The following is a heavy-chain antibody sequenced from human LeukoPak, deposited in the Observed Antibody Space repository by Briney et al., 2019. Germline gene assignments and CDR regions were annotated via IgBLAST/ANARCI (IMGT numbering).Heavy chain of an antibody. J-gene: IGHJ4*02. CDR1: GDSINSGRNY. Sequence: SVTLSLTCTVSGDSINSGRNYWGWIRQSTGKGLEWIASVYFSGTTQYNPSLMSRAFISLDSSKNQVSLRLDSVTAADSAVYYCARHLSGTTMAHYFDFWGQGTLVTVSS. CDR3: ARHLSGTTMAHYFDF. V-gene: IGHV4-39*01. D-gene: IGHD5-18*01. CDR2: VYFSGTT.